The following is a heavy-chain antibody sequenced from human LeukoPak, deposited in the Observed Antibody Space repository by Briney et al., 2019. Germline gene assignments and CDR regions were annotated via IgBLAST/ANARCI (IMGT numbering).Heavy chain of an antibody. J-gene: IGHJ4*02. CDR1: GGSISSSSYY. CDR3: ARVAYYYDSSGYYPGYFDY. D-gene: IGHD3-22*01. V-gene: IGHV4-39*01. CDR2: IYYSGST. Sequence: KPSETLSLTCTVSGGSISSSSYYWGWIRQPPGKGLEWIGSIYYSGSTYYNPSLKSRVTISVDTSKNQFSLKLSSVTAADTAVYYCARVAYYYDSSGYYPGYFDYWGQGTLVTVSS.